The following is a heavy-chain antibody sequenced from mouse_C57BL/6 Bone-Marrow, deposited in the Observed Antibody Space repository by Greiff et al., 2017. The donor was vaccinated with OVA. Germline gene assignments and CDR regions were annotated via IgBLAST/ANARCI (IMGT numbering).Heavy chain of an antibody. V-gene: IGHV1-72*01. CDR1: GYTFTDYY. Sequence: VQLQQSGPELVKPGASVKISCKASGYTFTDYYINWVKQRPGRGLEWIGRIDPNSGGTKYNEKFKSKATLTVDKPSSTAYMQLSSLTSEDSAVYYCARHYYGSSYGFAYWGQGTLVTVSA. CDR2: IDPNSGGT. CDR3: ARHYYGSSYGFAY. D-gene: IGHD1-1*01. J-gene: IGHJ3*01.